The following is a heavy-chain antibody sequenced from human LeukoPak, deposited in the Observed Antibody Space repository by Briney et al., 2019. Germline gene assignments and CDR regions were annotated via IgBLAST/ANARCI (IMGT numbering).Heavy chain of an antibody. CDR2: IYYSGST. CDR3: ARGGRGSDFDY. D-gene: IGHD3-16*01. CDR1: GGSISSHY. Sequence: PSETLSLTCTVSGGSISSHYWSWIRQPPGKGLEWIGYIYYSGSTNYNPSLKSRVTISVDTSKNQFSLKPSSVTAADTAVYYCARGGRGSDFDYWGQGTLVTVSS. J-gene: IGHJ4*02. V-gene: IGHV4-59*11.